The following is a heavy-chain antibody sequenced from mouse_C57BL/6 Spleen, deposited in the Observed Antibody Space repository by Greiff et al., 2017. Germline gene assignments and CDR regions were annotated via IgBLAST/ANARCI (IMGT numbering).Heavy chain of an antibody. J-gene: IGHJ2*01. V-gene: IGHV1-80*01. D-gene: IGHD1-1*01. CDR1: GYAFSSYW. Sequence: QVQLKESGAELVKPGASVKISCKASGYAFSSYWMNWVKQRPGTGLEWIGQIYPGDGDTNYNGKFKGKATLTADKSSSTAYMQLSSLTSEDSAVYFCAREATVVATDFDYWGQGTTRTVSS. CDR3: AREATVVATDFDY. CDR2: IYPGDGDT.